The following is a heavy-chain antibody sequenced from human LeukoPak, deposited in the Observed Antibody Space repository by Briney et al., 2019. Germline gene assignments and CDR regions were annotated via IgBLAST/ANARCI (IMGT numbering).Heavy chain of an antibody. J-gene: IGHJ3*02. Sequence: GGSLRLSCAASGFTFSSYAMSWVRQAPGKGLEWVSAISGSGGSTYYADSVKGRFTISRDNSKNTLYLQMTSLRAEDTAVYYCAKVEQLVLGAFDIWGQGTMVTVSS. D-gene: IGHD6-6*01. V-gene: IGHV3-23*01. CDR2: ISGSGGST. CDR1: GFTFSSYA. CDR3: AKVEQLVLGAFDI.